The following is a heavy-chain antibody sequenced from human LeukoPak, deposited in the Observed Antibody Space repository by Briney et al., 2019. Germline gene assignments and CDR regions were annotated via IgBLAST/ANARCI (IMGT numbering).Heavy chain of an antibody. CDR2: ISGSGGST. D-gene: IGHD2-15*01. Sequence: PGGSLRLSCAASGFTFSSYGMSWVRQAPGKGLEWVSAISGSGGSTYYAESVKGRFTISRDNSKNTLYLQMNSLRAEDTAVYYCAKDPWGYVGYCSGGSCYSPGATFDPWGQGTLVTVSS. CDR1: GFTFSSYG. J-gene: IGHJ5*02. V-gene: IGHV3-23*01. CDR3: AKDPWGYVGYCSGGSCYSPGATFDP.